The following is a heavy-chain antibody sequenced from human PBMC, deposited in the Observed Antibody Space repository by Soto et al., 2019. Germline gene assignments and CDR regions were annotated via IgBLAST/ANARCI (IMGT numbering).Heavy chain of an antibody. CDR1: GGSISSSNW. CDR3: ARGRFIAAATTRCWFDP. CDR2: IYHSGST. D-gene: IGHD6-13*01. Sequence: QVQLQESGPGLVKPSGTLSLTCAVSGGSISSSNWWSWVRQPPGKGLEWIGEIYHSGSTNYNPSLKTRVTISVDKSKNQFSLKLSSVTAADTAVYYCARGRFIAAATTRCWFDPWGQGTLVTVSS. V-gene: IGHV4-4*02. J-gene: IGHJ5*02.